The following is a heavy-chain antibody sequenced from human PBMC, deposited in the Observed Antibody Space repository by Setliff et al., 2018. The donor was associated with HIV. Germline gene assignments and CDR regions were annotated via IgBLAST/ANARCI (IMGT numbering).Heavy chain of an antibody. J-gene: IGHJ3*02. CDR3: ARQSNYYDRTGYPTRAFDI. V-gene: IGHV4-61*02. CDR2: IYTSGST. D-gene: IGHD3-22*01. CDR1: GGSISSGSYY. Sequence: PSETLSLTCTVSGGSISSGSYYWSWIRQPAGKGLEWIGRIYTSGSTNYNPSLKSRVTISLDKNQFPLNLRFVTAADTAVYYCARQSNYYDRTGYPTRAFDIWGQGTRVTVSS.